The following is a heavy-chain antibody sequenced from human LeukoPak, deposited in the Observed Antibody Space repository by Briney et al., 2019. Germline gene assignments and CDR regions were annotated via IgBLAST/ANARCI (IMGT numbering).Heavy chain of an antibody. CDR3: ARNYGDYY. V-gene: IGHV4-34*01. CDR2: INHSGST. J-gene: IGHJ4*02. Sequence: SETLSHTCAVYGGSFSGYYWSWIRQPPGKGLEWIGEINHSGSTNYNPSLKSRVTISVDTSKNQFSLKLSSVTAADTAVYYCARNYGDYYWGQGTLVTVSS. CDR1: GGSFSGYY. D-gene: IGHD4-17*01.